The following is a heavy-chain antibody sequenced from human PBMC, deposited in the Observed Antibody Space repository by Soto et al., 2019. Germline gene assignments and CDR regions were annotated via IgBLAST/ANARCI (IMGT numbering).Heavy chain of an antibody. CDR1: GGTFSSYT. J-gene: IGHJ3*02. CDR2: IIPILGIA. D-gene: IGHD3-10*01. CDR3: AREIVEYDYGSGSYYNSAFEI. V-gene: IGHV1-69*04. Sequence: SVKVSCKASGGTFSSYTISWVRQAPGQGLEWMGRIIPILGIANYAQKFQGRVTITADKSTSTAYMELSSLRSEDTAVYYCAREIVEYDYGSGSYYNSAFEIWGQGTMVTVSS.